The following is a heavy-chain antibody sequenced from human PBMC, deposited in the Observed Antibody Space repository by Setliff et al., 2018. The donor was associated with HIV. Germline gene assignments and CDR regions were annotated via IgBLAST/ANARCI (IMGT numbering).Heavy chain of an antibody. CDR2: ISPKYGGT. CDR1: GYSFSDYY. CDR3: ARATSGTIHDF. J-gene: IGHJ4*02. V-gene: IGHV1-2*02. Sequence: ASVKVSCKASGYSFSDYYIHWVRQAPGHGSQWMGWISPKYGGTNYAQNFQGRVTMTRDTSISTAYMELRSLRSDDTAVYYCARATSGTIHDFWGQGTLVTVSS. D-gene: IGHD3-10*01.